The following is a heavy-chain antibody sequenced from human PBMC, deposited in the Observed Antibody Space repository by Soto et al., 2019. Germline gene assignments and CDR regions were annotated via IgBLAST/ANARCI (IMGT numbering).Heavy chain of an antibody. V-gene: IGHV3-30*13. D-gene: IGHD3-3*02. CDR2: IFPNGGYK. Sequence: QVQLVQSGGGVVQPGRSLRLSCAASGFNFNTYFMNWVRQAPGRGLEWVAMIFPNGGYKEYADSVKGRFTISRDNSSNRMYMQMDSLRPEDTSVSYCARDDEHGSNFDLAYWGQGAMVTVSS. CDR1: GFNFNTYF. J-gene: IGHJ4*02. CDR3: ARDDEHGSNFDLAY.